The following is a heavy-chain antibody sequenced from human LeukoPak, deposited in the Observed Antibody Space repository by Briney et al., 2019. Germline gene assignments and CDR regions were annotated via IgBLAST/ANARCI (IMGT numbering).Heavy chain of an antibody. Sequence: GGSLRLSCAASGFTFINAWMSWVRQAPGKGLEWVGRIRTKTDGGTTEYAAPVTGRFSISRDDSKNTLYLQMNSLKTEDTAVYYCTTLAVAKTGDYWGQGTLVTVSS. CDR2: IRTKTDGGTT. D-gene: IGHD6-19*01. CDR1: GFTFINAW. J-gene: IGHJ4*02. V-gene: IGHV3-15*01. CDR3: TTLAVAKTGDY.